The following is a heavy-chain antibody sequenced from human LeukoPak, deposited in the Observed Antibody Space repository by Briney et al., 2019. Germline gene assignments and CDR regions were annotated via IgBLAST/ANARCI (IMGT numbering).Heavy chain of an antibody. Sequence: ETLSLTCAVYGGSFSNYYWSWIRQPPGKGLEWIGEINDSGRINYNPSLMSRVTVSVDTSKNQFSLRLTSVTATDTTVYYCARRWNYGRNYYIDVWGNGATVSVSS. J-gene: IGHJ6*03. CDR2: INDSGRI. V-gene: IGHV4-34*01. CDR1: GGSFSNYY. CDR3: ARRWNYGRNYYIDV. D-gene: IGHD1-7*01.